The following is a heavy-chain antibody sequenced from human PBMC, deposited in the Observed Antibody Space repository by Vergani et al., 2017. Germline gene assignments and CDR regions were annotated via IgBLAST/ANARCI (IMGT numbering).Heavy chain of an antibody. V-gene: IGHV1-69-2*01. CDR3: ATQQTVTTCGMEV. CDR1: GYTFTDHY. D-gene: IGHD4-17*01. CDR2: VDPEDGET. Sequence: EVQLVQSGAEVKKPGATMKISCKVSGYTFTDHYMHWVKQAPGKGLEWMGLVDPEDGETIYAEKFKGRVNIAADTSTETAHLELSSLRSEDTAVYYCATQQTVTTCGMEVWGQGTTVIVSS. J-gene: IGHJ6*02.